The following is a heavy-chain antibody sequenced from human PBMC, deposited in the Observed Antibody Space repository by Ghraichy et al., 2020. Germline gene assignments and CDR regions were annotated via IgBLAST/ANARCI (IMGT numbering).Heavy chain of an antibody. V-gene: IGHV4-31*03. J-gene: IGHJ5*02. CDR1: GGSISSGGYY. Sequence: SETLSLTCTVSGGSISSGGYYWSWIRQHPGKGLEWIGYIYYSGSTYYNPSLKSRVTISVDTSKNQFSLKLSSVTAADTAVYYCARQPRGATVTNLWGQGTLVTVSS. D-gene: IGHD4-17*01. CDR3: ARQPRGATVTNL. CDR2: IYYSGST.